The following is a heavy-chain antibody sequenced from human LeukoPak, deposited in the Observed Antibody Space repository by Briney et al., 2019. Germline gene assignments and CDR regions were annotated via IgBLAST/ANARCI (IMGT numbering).Heavy chain of an antibody. CDR1: GFTFSSYA. CDR3: APDHCSSTSCDNLNFDY. CDR2: ISYDGSNK. D-gene: IGHD2-2*01. J-gene: IGHJ4*02. Sequence: PGGSLRLSCAASGFTFSSYAMSWVRQAPGKGLEWVAVISYDGSNKYYADSVKGRFTISRDNSKNTLYLQMNSLRAEDTAVYYCAPDHCSSTSCDNLNFDYWGQGTLVTVSS. V-gene: IGHV3-30*03.